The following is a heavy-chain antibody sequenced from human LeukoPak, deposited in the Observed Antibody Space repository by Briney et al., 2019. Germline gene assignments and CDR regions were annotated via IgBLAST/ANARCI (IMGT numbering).Heavy chain of an antibody. Sequence: PGGSLRLSCAASGFTFSSYGMHWVRQAPGKGLEGGAFIRYDGSNKYYADSVKGRFNISRDNYKNTLYLQMNSLRAEDTAVYYCASTRDTAMVEAFDIWGQGTMVTVSS. J-gene: IGHJ3*02. CDR3: ASTRDTAMVEAFDI. V-gene: IGHV3-30*02. D-gene: IGHD5-18*01. CDR1: GFTFSSYG. CDR2: IRYDGSNK.